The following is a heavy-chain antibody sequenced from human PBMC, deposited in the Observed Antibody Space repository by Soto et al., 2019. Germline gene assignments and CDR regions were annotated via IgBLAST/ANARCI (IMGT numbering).Heavy chain of an antibody. V-gene: IGHV1-3*01. CDR3: ARRYKSAGWLEP. D-gene: IGHD1-1*01. Sequence: QVQLVQSGAEVKKPGTSVKVSCKASGYSFATYAIHWVRQAPGQGLEWMGWINPATGNTEYSDKFQDRVTCTRDTSATTAYMELSGLRSEDTAVYYCARRYKSAGWLEPWGQGTLVTVSS. J-gene: IGHJ5*02. CDR2: INPATGNT. CDR1: GYSFATYA.